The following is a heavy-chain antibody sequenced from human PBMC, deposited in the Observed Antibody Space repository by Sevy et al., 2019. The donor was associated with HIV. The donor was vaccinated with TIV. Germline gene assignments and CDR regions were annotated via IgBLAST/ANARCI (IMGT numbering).Heavy chain of an antibody. CDR1: GFTFSKYW. CDR2: INKDGSEK. V-gene: IGHV3-7*01. J-gene: IGHJ4*02. D-gene: IGHD3-10*01. Sequence: GGSLRLSCAASGFTFSKYWMSWVRQAPGKGLEWVANINKDGSEKYYVDSVKGRFSISRDNGKNSLYLQMNSLRAEDTAVYYCARETGSSNFDYWGQGTLVTVSS. CDR3: ARETGSSNFDY.